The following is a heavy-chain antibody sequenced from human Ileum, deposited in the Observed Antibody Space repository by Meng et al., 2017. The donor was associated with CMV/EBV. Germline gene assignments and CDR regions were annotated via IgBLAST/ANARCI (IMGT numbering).Heavy chain of an antibody. J-gene: IGHJ5*02. CDR1: GFPFSGYA. V-gene: IGHV3-23*03. Sequence: GGSLRLSCAAFGFPFSGYAMSWVRQAPGKGLEWVSVIYFDGSRTYYADSVQGRFTIFRDNAKNTVWLQMNSLRAGDTAIYYCVKDDNRYTGEGGSWGQGTLVTVSS. CDR2: IYFDGSRT. D-gene: IGHD3-16*01. CDR3: VKDDNRYTGEGGS.